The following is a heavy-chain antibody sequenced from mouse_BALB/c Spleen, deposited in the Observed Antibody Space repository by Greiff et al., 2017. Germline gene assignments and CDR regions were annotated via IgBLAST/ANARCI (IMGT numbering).Heavy chain of an antibody. CDR2: ISYSGST. Sequence: EVMLVESGPSLVKPSQTLSLTCSVTGDSITSGYWNWIRKFPGNKLEYMGYISYSGSTYYNPSLKSRISITRDTSKNQYYLQLNSVTTEDTATYYCASLGSGYLYYYAMDYWGQGTSVTVSS. CDR1: GDSITSGY. D-gene: IGHD3-1*01. CDR3: ASLGSGYLYYYAMDY. J-gene: IGHJ4*01. V-gene: IGHV3-8*02.